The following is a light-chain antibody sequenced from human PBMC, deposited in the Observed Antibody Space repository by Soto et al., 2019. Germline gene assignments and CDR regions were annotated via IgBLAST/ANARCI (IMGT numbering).Light chain of an antibody. Sequence: QSALTQPRSVSGSPGQSVTISCTGTSSDVGGYNYVSWYQQHPGKAPKLMIYDVSKRPSWVPDRFSGSKSGNTASLTISGLQAYDEADYYCCSYAGSYTYVFGIGTKLTVL. J-gene: IGLJ1*01. CDR2: DVS. CDR3: CSYAGSYTYV. V-gene: IGLV2-11*01. CDR1: SSDVGGYNY.